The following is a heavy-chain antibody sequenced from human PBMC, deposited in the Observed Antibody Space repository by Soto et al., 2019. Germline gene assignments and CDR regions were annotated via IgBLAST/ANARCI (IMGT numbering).Heavy chain of an antibody. CDR1: GGSISSSSYY. Sequence: SETLSLTCTVSGGSISSSSYYWGWIRQPPGKGLEWIGSIYYTGSTYYNPSLKSRVTISVDTSRNQFSLKLTSVTAADTAVYYCAGKVDYWGQGTLVTVSS. J-gene: IGHJ4*02. V-gene: IGHV4-39*01. CDR3: AGKVDY. CDR2: IYYTGST.